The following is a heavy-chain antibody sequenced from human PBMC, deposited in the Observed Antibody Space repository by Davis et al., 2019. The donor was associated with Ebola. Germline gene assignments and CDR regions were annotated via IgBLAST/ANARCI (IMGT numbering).Heavy chain of an antibody. CDR3: AKAGVASYDF. Sequence: GESLKISCAASGFTFSSNAMSWVRQAPGKGLEWVSSISGTRDTTKYADSVKGRFTISRDNSKNTLYLQMNSLTAEDTAVYYCAKAGVASYDFWGQGTLVTVSS. CDR2: ISGTRDTT. D-gene: IGHD5-12*01. J-gene: IGHJ4*02. CDR1: GFTFSSNA. V-gene: IGHV3-23*01.